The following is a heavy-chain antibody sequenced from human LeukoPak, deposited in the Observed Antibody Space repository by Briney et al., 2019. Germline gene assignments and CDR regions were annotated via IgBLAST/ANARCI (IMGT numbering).Heavy chain of an antibody. V-gene: IGHV4-59*08. D-gene: IGHD6-13*01. CDR3: ASSSSWYLFFDY. CDR2: IYYSGST. Sequence: SETLSLTCTVSGGSISSYYWSWIRQPPGKGLEWIGYIYYSGSTNYNPSLKSRVTISVDTSKSQFSLKQSSVTAADTAVYYCASSSSWYLFFDYWGQGTLVTVSS. CDR1: GGSISSYY. J-gene: IGHJ4*02.